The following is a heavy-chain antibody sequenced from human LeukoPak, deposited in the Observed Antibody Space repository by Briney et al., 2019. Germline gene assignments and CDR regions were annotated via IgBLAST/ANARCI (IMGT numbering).Heavy chain of an antibody. Sequence: GASVKVSCKASGYTFTNFYLHWVRQAPGQGLEWMGIINPSGGSTSYAQKFQGRVTMTRDMSTSTAYMELSSLRSEDTAVYYCARDGGYCSSTSCNRDWFDPWGQGTLVTVSS. D-gene: IGHD2-2*01. CDR1: GYTFTNFY. V-gene: IGHV1-46*01. J-gene: IGHJ5*02. CDR3: ARDGGYCSSTSCNRDWFDP. CDR2: INPSGGST.